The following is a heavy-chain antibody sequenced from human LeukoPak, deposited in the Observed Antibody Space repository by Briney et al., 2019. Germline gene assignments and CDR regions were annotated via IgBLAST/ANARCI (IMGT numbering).Heavy chain of an antibody. D-gene: IGHD5-24*01. CDR2: INWNGGST. CDR3: ARVEMATIWYYYYYYMDV. Sequence: GGSLRLSCAASGFTFSSYGMSWVRQAPGKGLEWVSGINWNGGSTGYADSVKDRFTISRDNAKNSLYLQMNSLRAEDTALYYCARVEMATIWYYYYYYMDVWGKGTTVTVSS. V-gene: IGHV3-20*04. J-gene: IGHJ6*03. CDR1: GFTFSSYG.